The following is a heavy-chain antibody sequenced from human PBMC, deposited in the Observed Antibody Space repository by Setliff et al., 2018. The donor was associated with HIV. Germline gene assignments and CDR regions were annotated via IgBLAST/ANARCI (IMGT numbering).Heavy chain of an antibody. CDR1: GFTFDDYT. D-gene: IGHD2-8*01. CDR3: VLYSTGASRFDY. V-gene: IGHV3-43*01. CDR2: ISWDGYNT. J-gene: IGHJ4*02. Sequence: PGGSLRLSCAASGFTFDDYTMHWVRQAPGKAPEWVSLISWDGYNTYYADSVQGRFTISTDTAYMELSGLRSEDPAIYYCVLYSTGASRFDYWGQGTLVTVSS.